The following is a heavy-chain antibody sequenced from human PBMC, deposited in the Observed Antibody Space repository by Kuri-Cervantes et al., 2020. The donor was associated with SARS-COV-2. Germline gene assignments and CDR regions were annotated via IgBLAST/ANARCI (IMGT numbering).Heavy chain of an antibody. Sequence: SETLSLTCTVSGGSVSSGSYYWSWIRQPPGKGLEWIGYIYYSGSTNYNPSLKSRVTISVGASKNQFSLKLSPVTAADTAVYYCARQGFSKGGYFDYWGQGTLVTVSS. J-gene: IGHJ4*02. CDR1: GGSVSSGSYY. V-gene: IGHV4-61*01. D-gene: IGHD3-3*01. CDR3: ARQGFSKGGYFDY. CDR2: IYYSGST.